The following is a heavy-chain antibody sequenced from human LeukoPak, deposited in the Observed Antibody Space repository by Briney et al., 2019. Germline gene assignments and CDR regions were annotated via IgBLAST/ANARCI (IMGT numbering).Heavy chain of an antibody. D-gene: IGHD3-22*01. J-gene: IGHJ4*02. CDR3: ARELYYYDSSGDPHYYFDY. CDR1: GGSISSYY. Sequence: SETLSLTCAVSGGSISSYYWSWIRQPAGEGLEWIGRIYTSGSTNYNPSLKSRVTMSVDTSKNQFSLKLSSVTAADTAVYYCARELYYYDSSGDPHYYFDYWGQGILVTVSS. CDR2: IYTSGST. V-gene: IGHV4-4*07.